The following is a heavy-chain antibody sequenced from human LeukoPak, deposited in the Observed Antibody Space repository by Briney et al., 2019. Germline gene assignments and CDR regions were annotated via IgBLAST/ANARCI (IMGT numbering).Heavy chain of an antibody. V-gene: IGHV4-34*01. CDR3: ARHGDGYLSYFDY. D-gene: IGHD5-12*01. CDR1: GGSFSGYY. J-gene: IGHJ4*02. CDR2: INHSGST. Sequence: KPSETLSLTCAVYGGSFSGYYWSWIRQPPGKGLEWIGEINHSGSTNYNPSLKSRVTIPVDTSKNQFSLKLSSVTAADTAVYYCARHGDGYLSYFDYWGQGTLVTVSS.